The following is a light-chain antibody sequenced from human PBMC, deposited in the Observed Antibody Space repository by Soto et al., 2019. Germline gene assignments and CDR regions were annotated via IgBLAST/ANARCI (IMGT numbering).Light chain of an antibody. Sequence: EIVLTQSPGTPSLSLGERATLSCRASQSVSSSYLAWYQQKPGQAPRLLIFGASNRANGIPDRFSGSGSGTDFTLTISRLEPEDFAVFYCQQYGSSPLTFGGGTKVEIK. CDR2: GAS. CDR3: QQYGSSPLT. J-gene: IGKJ4*01. V-gene: IGKV3-20*01. CDR1: QSVSSSY.